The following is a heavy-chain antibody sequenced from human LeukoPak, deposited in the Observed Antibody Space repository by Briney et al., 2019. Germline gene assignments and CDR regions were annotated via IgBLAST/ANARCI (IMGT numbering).Heavy chain of an antibody. V-gene: IGHV4-34*01. J-gene: IGHJ4*02. CDR2: INHRGST. D-gene: IGHD1-26*01. CDR3: ASSVGATDY. Sequence: SETLSLTCDVNGGSFSLNYWTCIRQSPGKELEWIGEINHRGSTNYNPSLKSRLTISVDTSKNQFSLKLGSVTAADTAVYYCASSVGATDYGGQGALVTVSS. CDR1: GGSFSLNY.